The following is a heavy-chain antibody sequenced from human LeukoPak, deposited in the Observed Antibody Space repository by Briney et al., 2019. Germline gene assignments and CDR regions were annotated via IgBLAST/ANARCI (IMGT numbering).Heavy chain of an antibody. Sequence: ASVKVSCKAPGYTFTGYYMHWVRQAPGQGLEWMGWINPNSGGTNYAQKFQGRVTMTRDTSISTAYMELSRLRSDDTAVYYCAREDYGDYSVYFQHWGQGTLVTVSS. J-gene: IGHJ1*01. CDR1: GYTFTGYY. CDR3: AREDYGDYSVYFQH. V-gene: IGHV1-2*02. CDR2: INPNSGGT. D-gene: IGHD4-17*01.